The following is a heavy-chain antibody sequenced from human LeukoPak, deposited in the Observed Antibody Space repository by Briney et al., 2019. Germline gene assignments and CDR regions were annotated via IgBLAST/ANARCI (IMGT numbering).Heavy chain of an antibody. J-gene: IGHJ4*02. D-gene: IGHD3-16*01. Sequence: GGSLRLSCAASGFTFSSHTMNWVRQAPGKGLQWVSSISGGCGTYYADSVKGRFTISRDDAKNTLYLQMNSLRAEDTAVYYCARVPDHLGALDYWGQGTLVTVSS. V-gene: IGHV3-21*01. CDR1: GFTFSSHT. CDR2: ISGGCGT. CDR3: ARVPDHLGALDY.